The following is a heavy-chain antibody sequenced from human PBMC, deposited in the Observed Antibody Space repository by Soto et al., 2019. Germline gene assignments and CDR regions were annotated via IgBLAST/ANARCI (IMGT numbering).Heavy chain of an antibody. CDR2: ISYDGSNK. J-gene: IGHJ5*02. CDR3: ARDQSPRLMITFGGGWFDP. Sequence: QVQLVESGGGVVQPGRSLRLSCAASGFTFSTFAMHWVRQAPGKGLEWVSVISYDGSNKYYVDSVKGRFTISRDNSKNTLYLQMSSLRPEDTAIYYCARDQSPRLMITFGGGWFDPWGQGTLVTVSS. V-gene: IGHV3-30-3*01. CDR1: GFTFSTFA. D-gene: IGHD3-16*01.